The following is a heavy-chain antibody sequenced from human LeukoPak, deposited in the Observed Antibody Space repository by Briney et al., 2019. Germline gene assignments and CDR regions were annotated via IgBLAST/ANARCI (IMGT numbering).Heavy chain of an antibody. D-gene: IGHD2-2*02. CDR1: GFTFSNAW. Sequence: GGSLRLSCAASGFTFSNAWMSWVRQAPGKGLEWVGRIKSKTDGGTTDYAAPVKGRFTISRDDSKNTLYLQMNSLRAEDTAVYYCARGRGYCSSTSCSTFGYWGQGTLVTVSS. V-gene: IGHV3-15*01. J-gene: IGHJ4*02. CDR3: ARGRGYCSSTSCSTFGY. CDR2: IKSKTDGGTT.